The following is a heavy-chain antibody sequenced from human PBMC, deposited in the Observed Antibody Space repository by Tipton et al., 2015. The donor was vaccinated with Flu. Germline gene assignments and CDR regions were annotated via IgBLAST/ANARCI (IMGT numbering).Heavy chain of an antibody. D-gene: IGHD3-3*01. CDR2: IYTSGST. V-gene: IGHV4-61*02. J-gene: IGHJ4*02. CDR3: ARSKYPPQGGVVDDY. Sequence: TLSLTCTVSGGSISSGSYYWSWIRQPAGKGLEWIGRIYTSGSTNYNPSLKSRVTISVDTSKNKFSLKLSTVTAADTVVYYCARSKYPPQGGVVDDYWGQGTLVTVAS. CDR1: GGSISSGSYY.